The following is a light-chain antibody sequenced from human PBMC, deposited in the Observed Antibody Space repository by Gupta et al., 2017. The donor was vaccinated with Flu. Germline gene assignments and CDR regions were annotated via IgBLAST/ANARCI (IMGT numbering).Light chain of an antibody. CDR3: AAWDDSLNGWV. CDR2: TNN. CDR1: SSNIGSYT. V-gene: IGLV1-44*01. Sequence: QSVLTQPLSASGTPGQRVTISCSGSSSNIGSYTVNWYQQLPVTAPKLLIYTNNQRPSGVPDRFSGSKSGTSASLAISGLQSDDEADYYCAAWDDSLNGWVFGGGTKLTVL. J-gene: IGLJ3*02.